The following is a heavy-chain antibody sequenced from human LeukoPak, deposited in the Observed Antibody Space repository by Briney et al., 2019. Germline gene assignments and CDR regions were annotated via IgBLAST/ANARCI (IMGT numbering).Heavy chain of an antibody. Sequence: SGTLSLTCAISGGPISSSDWWSCVRQPPGKGLEWTEEIYHSGSTNYNPSLKSRVTISVDTSKNQFSLNLSSVTAADTAVYYCAARDILTGLHDYWGQGTLVTVSS. CDR3: AARDILTGLHDY. D-gene: IGHD3-9*01. J-gene: IGHJ4*02. CDR1: GGPISSSDW. V-gene: IGHV4-4*02. CDR2: IYHSGST.